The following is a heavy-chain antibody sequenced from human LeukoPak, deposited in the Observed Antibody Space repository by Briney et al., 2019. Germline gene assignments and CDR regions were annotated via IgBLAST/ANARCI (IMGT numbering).Heavy chain of an antibody. CDR3: ARAPQWLLFDY. CDR2: IWSDGSDK. CDR1: GFTFSNYD. Sequence: GRSLRLSCAASGFTFSNYDMHWVRQAPGKGLEWVAVIWSDGSDKYYEDSVKGRFTISRDNSKNTPDLQMNSLRAEDTAVYYCARAPQWLLFDYWGQGTLVTVSS. J-gene: IGHJ4*02. V-gene: IGHV3-33*01. D-gene: IGHD3-22*01.